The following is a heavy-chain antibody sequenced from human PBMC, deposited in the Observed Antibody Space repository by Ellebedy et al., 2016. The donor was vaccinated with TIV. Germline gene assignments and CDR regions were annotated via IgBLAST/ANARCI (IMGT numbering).Heavy chain of an antibody. D-gene: IGHD5-12*01. J-gene: IGHJ4*02. CDR1: RYTLTELS. CDR3: ATVFRSWLGGDY. V-gene: IGHV1-24*01. CDR2: FDPEDGET. Sequence: AASVKVSCKVSRYTLTELSMHWVRQAPGKGLEWMGGFDPEDGETIYAQKFQGRVTMTEDTSTDTAYMELSSLRSEDTAVYYCATVFRSWLGGDYWGQGTLVTVSS.